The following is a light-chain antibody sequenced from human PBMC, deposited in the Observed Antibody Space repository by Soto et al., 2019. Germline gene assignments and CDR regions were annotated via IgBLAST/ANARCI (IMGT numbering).Light chain of an antibody. V-gene: IGKV1-6*01. CDR3: LQDYNYPRT. Sequence: AIQMTQSPSSLSASVGDRVTITCRASQAIRDDLGWYQRRPGKAPKLLIYAASKLQSGVPSRFSGSGSGTDFTLTISSLQPEDFATYYCLQDYNYPRTFGQGTKVEIK. J-gene: IGKJ1*01. CDR2: AAS. CDR1: QAIRDD.